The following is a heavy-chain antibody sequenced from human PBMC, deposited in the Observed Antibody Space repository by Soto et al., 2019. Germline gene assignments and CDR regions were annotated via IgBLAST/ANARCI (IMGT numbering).Heavy chain of an antibody. CDR2: IYWDDDK. J-gene: IGHJ6*02. CDR1: GFSLSTTEVG. D-gene: IGHD2-21*01. V-gene: IGHV2-5*02. Sequence: QITLKESSPTLVKPTQTLTLTCTFSGFSLSTTEVGVGWIRQPPGKALEWLALIYWDDDKRYSPSLRSRLTIRKDTSKNQVVLTMSKMDPVETATYVCRQSGCGVACLQADASYSSYGMDVWGQGTTVTVSS. CDR3: RQSGCGVACLQADASYSSYGMDV.